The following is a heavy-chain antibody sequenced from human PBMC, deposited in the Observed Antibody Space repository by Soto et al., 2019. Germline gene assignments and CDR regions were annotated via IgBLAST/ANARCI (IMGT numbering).Heavy chain of an antibody. CDR1: GYTFTSYA. CDR3: ERGITLPTTLAV. V-gene: IGHV1-3*05. D-gene: IGHD1-20*01. Sequence: QVQLVQSGAEEKKPGASVKVSCKASGYTFTSYAMHWVRQAPGQRLEWMGWINAGNGNTKYSQKIQVRVTITRDTTASTAYMGVSSLRSEDTAVYSCERGITLPTTLAVWGQGTLVTVSS. CDR2: INAGNGNT. J-gene: IGHJ4*02.